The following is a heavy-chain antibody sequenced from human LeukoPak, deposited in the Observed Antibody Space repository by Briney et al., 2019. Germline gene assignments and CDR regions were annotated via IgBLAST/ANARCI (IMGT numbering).Heavy chain of an antibody. V-gene: IGHV4-39*02. D-gene: IGHD6-19*01. Sequence: SETLSLTCIVSGASIRSSTYYWGWIRQSPGKGLEWIASVHHSGSTYDNPSLKGRVTISVDTSKNHFSLKLTSVSAADTAVYYCARRSTVAGRGRFDPWGQGTLVTVSS. CDR1: GASIRSSTYY. CDR2: VHHSGST. J-gene: IGHJ5*02. CDR3: ARRSTVAGRGRFDP.